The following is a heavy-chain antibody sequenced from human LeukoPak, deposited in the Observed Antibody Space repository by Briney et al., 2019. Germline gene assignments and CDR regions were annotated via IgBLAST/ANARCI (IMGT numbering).Heavy chain of an antibody. Sequence: SETLSLTCTVSGGSISSSSYYWDWIRQPPGKGLEWIGFIDYSGSSNYNPSLKSRVTISADPSTNHFSLNLTSVTAADTAVYFCARDHPVADWAPDIWGRGTMVTVSS. J-gene: IGHJ3*02. CDR3: ARDHPVADWAPDI. CDR1: GGSISSSSYY. CDR2: IDYSGSS. D-gene: IGHD3-9*01. V-gene: IGHV4-61*03.